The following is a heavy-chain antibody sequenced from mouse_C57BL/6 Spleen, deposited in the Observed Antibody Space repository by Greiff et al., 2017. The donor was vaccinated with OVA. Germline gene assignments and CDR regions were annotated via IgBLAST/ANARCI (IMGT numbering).Heavy chain of an antibody. V-gene: IGHV1-64*01. J-gene: IGHJ4*01. D-gene: IGHD1-1*01. CDR1: GYTFTSYW. Sequence: VQLQQPGAELVKPGASVKLSCKASGYTFTSYWMHWVKQRPGQGLEWIGMIHPNSGSTNYNEKFKSKATLTVDKSSSTAYMQLSSLTSEDSAVYYCARATTVVAPGYAMDYWGQGTSVTVSS. CDR2: IHPNSGST. CDR3: ARATTVVAPGYAMDY.